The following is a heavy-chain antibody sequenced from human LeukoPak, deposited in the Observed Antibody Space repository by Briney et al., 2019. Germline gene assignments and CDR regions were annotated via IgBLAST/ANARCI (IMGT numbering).Heavy chain of an antibody. CDR1: GGSISSYY. CDR3: ARLPRLRGLDY. J-gene: IGHJ4*02. Sequence: KPSETLSLTCTVSGGSISSYYWSWIRQPPGKGLEWIGYIYYSGSTNYNPSLKSRVTISVDTSKNQFSLKLSSVTAADTAVYYCARLPRLRGLDYWGQGTLVTVSS. V-gene: IGHV4-59*12. D-gene: IGHD6-25*01. CDR2: IYYSGST.